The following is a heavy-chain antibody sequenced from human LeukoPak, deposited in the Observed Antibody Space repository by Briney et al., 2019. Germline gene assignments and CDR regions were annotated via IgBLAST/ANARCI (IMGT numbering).Heavy chain of an antibody. CDR2: IRQDGSEE. D-gene: IGHD3-22*01. V-gene: IGHV3-7*01. CDR3: AREAHYYDSSGYFSY. CDR1: GFTFTNCW. Sequence: GGSLRLSCAASGFTFTNCWMMWVRQAPGKGLEGVAKIRQDGSEEYYVDSVRGRFTISRDNAKNSLYLQMNSLRAEDTAMYYCAREAHYYDSSGYFSYWGQGTLVTVSS. J-gene: IGHJ4*02.